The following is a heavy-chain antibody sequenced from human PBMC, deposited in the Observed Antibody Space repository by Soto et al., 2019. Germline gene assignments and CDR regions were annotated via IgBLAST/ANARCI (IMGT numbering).Heavy chain of an antibody. CDR2: INDDGRST. D-gene: IGHD5-12*01. V-gene: IGHV3-74*01. CDR3: ARDKSGPADY. CDR1: GFTFSNYW. J-gene: IGHJ4*02. Sequence: GGSLRLSCAASGFTFSNYWMHWVRQAPGKGLVWVSYINDDGRSTSYADSVKGRFTISRDNAKNTLHVQMNNLRAEDTAVYYCARDKSGPADYWGQGALVTVSS.